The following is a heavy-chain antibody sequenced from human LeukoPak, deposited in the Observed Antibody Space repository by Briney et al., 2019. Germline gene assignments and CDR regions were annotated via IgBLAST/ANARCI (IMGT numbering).Heavy chain of an antibody. D-gene: IGHD6-13*01. Sequence: PSETLSLTCAVSGGSLSGYYWSWIRQPPGKGLEWIGEIYHSGSTNYNPSLKSRVNISVDTSKNQFSLNLSSVTAADTAVYYCARGSSQQQLVQSGQNIENYFYYYMDVWGKGTTVSVSS. CDR1: GGSLSGYY. J-gene: IGHJ6*03. V-gene: IGHV4-34*01. CDR3: ARGSSQQQLVQSGQNIENYFYYYMDV. CDR2: IYHSGST.